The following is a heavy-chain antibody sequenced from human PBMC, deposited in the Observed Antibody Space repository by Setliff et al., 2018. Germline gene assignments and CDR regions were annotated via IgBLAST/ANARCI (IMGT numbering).Heavy chain of an antibody. CDR1: GLSYINDW. D-gene: IGHD3-10*01. Sequence: LSLSCTASGLSYINDWVSWVRQAPGKGLEWLASINPHGSEKYYADSVKVRFTISRDNAKNSLSLQMNSLRTEDTAVYYCFGAGTCSYWGQGTLVTVSS. V-gene: IGHV3-7*01. CDR2: INPHGSEK. CDR3: FGAGTCSY. J-gene: IGHJ4*02.